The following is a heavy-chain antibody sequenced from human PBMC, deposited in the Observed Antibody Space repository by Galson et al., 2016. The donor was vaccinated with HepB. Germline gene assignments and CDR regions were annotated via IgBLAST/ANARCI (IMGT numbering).Heavy chain of an antibody. J-gene: IGHJ4*02. Sequence: SLRLSCAGSGFTFSSYSMSWVRQAPGKGLEWVSAINNGSTYIKYADSLQGRFTISRDNAKRLQYLEMNSLRAEDTAVYYCARRYCSGGTCYFFDYWGQGTLVTVSS. CDR1: GFTFSSYS. V-gene: IGHV3-21*01. CDR2: INNGSTYI. D-gene: IGHD2-15*01. CDR3: ARRYCSGGTCYFFDY.